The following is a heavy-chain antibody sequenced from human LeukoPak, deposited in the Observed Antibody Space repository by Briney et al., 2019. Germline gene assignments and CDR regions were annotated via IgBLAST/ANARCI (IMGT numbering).Heavy chain of an antibody. J-gene: IGHJ5*02. V-gene: IGHV3-20*04. CDR1: GFTFDDYG. CDR2: INWNGGST. Sequence: PGGSLRLSCAASGFTFDDYGMSWVRQAPGKGLEWASGINWNGGSTGYADSVKGRFTISRDNAKNSLYLQMNSLRAEDTALYYCARGGPPDCYGSGSSKEGWSDPWGQGTLVTVSS. CDR3: ARGGPPDCYGSGSSKEGWSDP. D-gene: IGHD3-10*01.